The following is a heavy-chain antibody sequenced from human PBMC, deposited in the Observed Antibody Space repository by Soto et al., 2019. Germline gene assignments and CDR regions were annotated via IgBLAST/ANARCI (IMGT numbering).Heavy chain of an antibody. CDR1: GYTFTSYG. CDR3: ARASSSHYYYFYGMDV. Sequence: QVQLVQSGAEVKKPGASVKVSCKSSGYTFTSYGISWVRQAPGQGLEWMGWISAYNGNTNYAQTIQGRVTMTTDTSTRTCDMELRSHRSHDRAVYYCARASSSHYYYFYGMDVWGQVTTVTVSS. D-gene: IGHD6-6*01. CDR2: ISAYNGNT. J-gene: IGHJ6*02. V-gene: IGHV1-18*04.